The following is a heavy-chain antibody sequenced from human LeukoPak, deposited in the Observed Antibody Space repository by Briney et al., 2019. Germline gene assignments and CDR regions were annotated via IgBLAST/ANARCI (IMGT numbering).Heavy chain of an antibody. CDR2: IYHSGST. J-gene: IGHJ4*02. V-gene: IGHV4-30-2*01. D-gene: IGHD6-6*01. CDR1: GGSISSGGYS. CDR3: ARGGAARSFDY. Sequence: SQTLSLACAVSGGSISSGGYSWSWIRQPPGKGLEWIGYIYHSGSTYYNPSLKSRVTISVDRSKNQFSLKLSSVTAADTAVYYCARGGAARSFDYWGQGTLVTVSS.